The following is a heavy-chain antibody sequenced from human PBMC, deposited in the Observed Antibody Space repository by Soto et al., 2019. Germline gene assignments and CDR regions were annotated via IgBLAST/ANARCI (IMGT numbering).Heavy chain of an antibody. Sequence: QVQLQESGPGLVKPSETLSLTCTVSGGSISSYYWSWIRQPPGKGLEWIGYIYYSGSTNYNPSLKSQVTISVDTSKNQFSLKLSSVTAADTAVYYCARAVSPLPFDYWGQGTLVTVSS. J-gene: IGHJ4*02. CDR3: ARAVSPLPFDY. CDR1: GGSISSYY. D-gene: IGHD2-8*01. V-gene: IGHV4-59*08. CDR2: IYYSGST.